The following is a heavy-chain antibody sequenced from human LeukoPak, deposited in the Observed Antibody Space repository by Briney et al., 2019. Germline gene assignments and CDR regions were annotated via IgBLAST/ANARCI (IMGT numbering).Heavy chain of an antibody. J-gene: IGHJ4*02. CDR3: ASSRSGYGGSPFDY. Sequence: ASVKVSCTASGYTFTSYGISWVRQAPGQGLEWVAWISAYNSNKNSAEKFQGRVTITRDTSASAAYMELSSLRSEDTAVYYCASSRSGYGGSPFDYWGQGTLVTVSS. V-gene: IGHV1-18*04. CDR2: ISAYNSNK. D-gene: IGHD4-23*01. CDR1: GYTFTSYG.